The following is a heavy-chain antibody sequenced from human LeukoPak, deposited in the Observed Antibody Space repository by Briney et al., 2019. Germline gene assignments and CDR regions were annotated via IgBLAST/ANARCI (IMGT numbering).Heavy chain of an antibody. J-gene: IGHJ4*02. CDR1: GGSFSGYY. D-gene: IGHD3-16*02. Sequence: SETLSLTCAVYGGSFSGYYWSWIRHPPGRGLEWIGEINHSGSTNYNPSLKSRVTISVDTSKNQFSLKLSSVTAADTAVYYCARGYPVPFDYWGQGTLVTVSS. CDR3: ARGYPVPFDY. V-gene: IGHV4-34*01. CDR2: INHSGST.